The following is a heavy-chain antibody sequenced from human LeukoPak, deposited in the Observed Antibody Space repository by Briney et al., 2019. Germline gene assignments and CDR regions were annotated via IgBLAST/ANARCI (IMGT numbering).Heavy chain of an antibody. D-gene: IGHD3-10*01. Sequence: GASVKVSCKTSGYTFTSYYIHWLRQAPGQRFEWVGWSDPKSGATKYEHFQGRVTMTRDTSISTAYMELSRLTSDDTAVYYCARGNFYDNKGYSPELRYWGQGTLVTVSS. CDR2: SDPKSGAT. CDR3: ARGNFYDNKGYSPELRY. V-gene: IGHV1-2*02. J-gene: IGHJ4*02. CDR1: GYTFTSYY.